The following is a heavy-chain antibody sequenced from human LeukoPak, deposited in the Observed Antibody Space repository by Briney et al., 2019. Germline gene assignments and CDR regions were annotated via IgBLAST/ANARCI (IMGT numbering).Heavy chain of an antibody. CDR2: ISGSGGST. Sequence: QPGGSLRLSCAASGFTFSSYAMSWVRQAPGKGLEWVSAISGSGGSTYYADSVKGRFTVSRDNSKNTLYLQMNSLRAEDTAVYYCARESGWPKEYYFDYWGQGTLVTVSS. CDR1: GFTFSSYA. V-gene: IGHV3-23*01. D-gene: IGHD6-19*01. CDR3: ARESGWPKEYYFDY. J-gene: IGHJ4*02.